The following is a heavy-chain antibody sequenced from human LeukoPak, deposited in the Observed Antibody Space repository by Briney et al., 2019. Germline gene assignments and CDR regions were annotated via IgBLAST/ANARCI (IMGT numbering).Heavy chain of an antibody. CDR1: GGSISSGDYN. V-gene: IGHV4-30-4*01. Sequence: SETLSLTCTVSGGSISSGDYNWIWHRPPPGKDLVWIGYIYYSGSTYYNPSLKSRVTISADTSKNQCCLKLSSVTAANTAVYYCARADFDWGQGNPFTVSS. D-gene: IGHD3/OR15-3a*01. CDR2: IYYSGST. CDR3: ARADFD. J-gene: IGHJ1*01.